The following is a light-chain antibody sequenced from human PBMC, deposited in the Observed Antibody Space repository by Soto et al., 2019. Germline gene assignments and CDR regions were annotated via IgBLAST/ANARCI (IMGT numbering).Light chain of an antibody. CDR2: ENN. J-gene: IGLJ1*01. CDR3: GTWDSSLSAYV. Sequence: QSVLTQPPSVSAAPGQTVTISCSGSSSNIGKNYVSWYQQLPGTAPKLLIYENNKRPSGIPDRFSGSKSGTSATLGITGLQTGDEADYYCGTWDSSLSAYVFGTGTKLTVL. V-gene: IGLV1-51*02. CDR1: SSNIGKNY.